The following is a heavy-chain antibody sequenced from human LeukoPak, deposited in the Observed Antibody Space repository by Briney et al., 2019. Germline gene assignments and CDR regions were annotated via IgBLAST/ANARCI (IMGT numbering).Heavy chain of an antibody. CDR3: VAGVALDY. Sequence: PGGSLRLSCAASGLNFSVYYMTWIRQAPGNGLEWLSHISKTGTSIYYADSVRGRFTISRDNAKKSLHLHMNSLRAEDTAVYYCVAGVALDYWGQEALVTVSS. J-gene: IGHJ4*02. V-gene: IGHV3-11*01. D-gene: IGHD3-3*01. CDR1: GLNFSVYY. CDR2: ISKTGTSI.